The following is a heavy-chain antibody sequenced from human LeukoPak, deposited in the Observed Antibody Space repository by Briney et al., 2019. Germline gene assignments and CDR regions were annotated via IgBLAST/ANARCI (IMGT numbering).Heavy chain of an antibody. V-gene: IGHV4-59*01. Sequence: PPETLSLTCTLSGGSISSYYWSWIRQPPGKGREWIGYIYYSGSTNNNTSLTRRVTISVDKSKIKCSLKESSVTAADTAVYYCARDFNYGMDVWGQGTTVTVSS. J-gene: IGHJ6*02. CDR2: IYYSGST. CDR1: GGSISSYY. CDR3: ARDFNYGMDV.